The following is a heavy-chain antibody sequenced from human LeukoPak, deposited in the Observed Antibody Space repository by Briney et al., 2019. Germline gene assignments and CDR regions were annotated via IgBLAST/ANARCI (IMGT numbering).Heavy chain of an antibody. CDR1: GGTFSSYA. V-gene: IGHV1-69*05. J-gene: IGHJ4*02. Sequence: ASVKVSCKASGGTFSSYAFSWVRQAPGQGLEWMGRIIPIFGTANYAQKFQGRVTITTDESTSTAYMELSSLRSEDTAVYYCAVTRTGTVTTFDYWGQGTLVTVSS. CDR2: IIPIFGTA. CDR3: AVTRTGTVTTFDY. D-gene: IGHD4-17*01.